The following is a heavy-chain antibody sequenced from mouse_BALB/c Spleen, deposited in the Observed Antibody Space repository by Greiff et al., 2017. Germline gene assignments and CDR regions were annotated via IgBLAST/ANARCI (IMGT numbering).Heavy chain of an antibody. CDR2: IDPANGNT. V-gene: IGHV14-3*02. J-gene: IGHJ4*01. D-gene: IGHD2-4*01. CDR3: ARGYDYDDAMDY. CDR1: GFNIKDTY. Sequence: VQLQQSGAELVKPGASVKLSCTASGFNIKDTYMHWVKQRPEQGLEWIGRIDPANGNTKYDPKFQGKATITADTSSNTAYLQLSSLTSEDTAVYYCARGYDYDDAMDYWGQGTSGTVSS.